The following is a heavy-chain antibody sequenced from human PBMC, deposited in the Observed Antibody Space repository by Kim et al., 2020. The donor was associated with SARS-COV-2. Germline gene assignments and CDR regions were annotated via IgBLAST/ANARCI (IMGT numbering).Heavy chain of an antibody. CDR3: ARDNSALVPPYFDY. Sequence: GGSLRLSCAASGFTFSSYGMHWVRQAPGKGLEWVAVIWYDGSNKYYADSVKGRFTISRDNSKNTLYLQMNSLRAEDTAVYYCARDNSALVPPYFDYWGQGTLVTVSS. CDR2: IWYDGSNK. CDR1: GFTFSSYG. V-gene: IGHV3-33*01. D-gene: IGHD6-13*01. J-gene: IGHJ4*02.